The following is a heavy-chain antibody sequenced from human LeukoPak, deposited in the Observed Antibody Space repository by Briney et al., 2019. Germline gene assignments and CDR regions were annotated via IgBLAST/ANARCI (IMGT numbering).Heavy chain of an antibody. Sequence: SETLSLTCAVYGGSFSGYYWSWIRQPPGKGLEWIGEINHSGSTNYYPSLKSRVTISVDTSKNQFSLKLSSVTAADTAVYYCVPVAVAGTGVSIWGQGTMVTVSS. CDR2: INHSGST. V-gene: IGHV4-34*01. CDR1: GGSFSGYY. CDR3: VPVAVAGTGVSI. J-gene: IGHJ3*02. D-gene: IGHD6-19*01.